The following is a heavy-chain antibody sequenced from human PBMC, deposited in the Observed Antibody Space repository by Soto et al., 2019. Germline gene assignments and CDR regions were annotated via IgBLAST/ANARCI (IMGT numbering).Heavy chain of an antibody. CDR3: ARDRLGYCSGGSCYFYGPLDF. D-gene: IGHD2-15*01. CDR2: ISAYNGNT. CDR1: GYTFTSYV. V-gene: IGHV1-18*01. Sequence: ASVKVSCKASGYTFTSYVISWVRQAPGQGLEWMGWISAYNGNTNYAQKLQGRVTMTTDTSTSTAYMELRSLRSDDTAVYYCARDRLGYCSGGSCYFYGPLDFWGQGTLVTVSS. J-gene: IGHJ4*02.